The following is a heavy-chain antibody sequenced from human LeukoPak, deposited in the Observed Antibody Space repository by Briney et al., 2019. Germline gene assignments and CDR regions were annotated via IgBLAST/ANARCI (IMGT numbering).Heavy chain of an antibody. D-gene: IGHD5-18*01. J-gene: IGHJ4*02. CDR1: GFPFSSYG. Sequence: GGSLRLSCAASGFPFSSYGMHWVRQAPGKGLEWVAVISYDGSNKYYADSVKGRFTISRDNSKNTLYLQMNSLRAEDTAVYYCAKARGGYSYGLDYWGQGTLVTVSS. CDR3: AKARGGYSYGLDY. V-gene: IGHV3-30*18. CDR2: ISYDGSNK.